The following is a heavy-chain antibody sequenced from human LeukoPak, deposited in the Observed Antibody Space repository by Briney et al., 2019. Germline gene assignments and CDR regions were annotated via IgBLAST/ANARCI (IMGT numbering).Heavy chain of an antibody. CDR3: ARAMDV. CDR2: IKQDGSEK. CDR1: GFTVSSNY. J-gene: IGHJ6*02. V-gene: IGHV3-7*01. Sequence: GGSLRLSCAASGFTVSSNYMSWVRQAPGKGLEWVANIKQDGSEKYYVDSVRGRFTISRDNAKNSLYLQMNSLRAEDTAVYYCARAMDVWGQGTTVTVSS.